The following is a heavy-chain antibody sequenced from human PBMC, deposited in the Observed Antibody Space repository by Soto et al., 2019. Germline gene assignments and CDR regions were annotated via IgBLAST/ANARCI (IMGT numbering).Heavy chain of an antibody. CDR3: ARVLRKYSNSSDAFDI. Sequence: QVQLVQSGAEVKKPGASVKVSCKASGYTFTGYYMHWVRQAPGQGLEWMGWINPNSGGTNYAQKFQGRVTMTRDTSISTAYMELSRLRSDDTAVYYCARVLRKYSNSSDAFDIWGQGTMVTVSS. J-gene: IGHJ3*02. CDR1: GYTFTGYY. CDR2: INPNSGGT. V-gene: IGHV1-2*02. D-gene: IGHD6-6*01.